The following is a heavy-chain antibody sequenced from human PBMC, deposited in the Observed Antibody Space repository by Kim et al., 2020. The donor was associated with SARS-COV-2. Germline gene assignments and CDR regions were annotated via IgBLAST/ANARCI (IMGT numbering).Heavy chain of an antibody. Sequence: ASVKVSCKVSGYTLTELSMHWVRQAPGKGLEWMGGFDPEDGETIYAQKFQGRVTMTEDTSTDTAYMELSSLRSEDTAVYYCATGFHGSVKNWFDPWGQGTLVTVSS. CDR3: ATGFHGSVKNWFDP. CDR2: FDPEDGET. V-gene: IGHV1-24*01. J-gene: IGHJ5*02. CDR1: GYTLTELS. D-gene: IGHD3-10*01.